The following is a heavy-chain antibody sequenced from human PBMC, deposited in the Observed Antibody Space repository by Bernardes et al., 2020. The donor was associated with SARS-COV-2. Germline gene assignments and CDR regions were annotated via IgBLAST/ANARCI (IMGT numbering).Heavy chain of an antibody. CDR3: ARASKYDFWTNYYSLDY. CDR2: ISAYNGNT. CDR1: GYTFTSYG. Sequence: ASVKVSCKASGYTFTSYGISWVRQAPGQGLEWMGWISAYNGNTNYAQKLQGRVTMTTDTSTSTAYMELRSLRSEDTAVYYCARASKYDFWTNYYSLDYWGQGTLVTVSS. V-gene: IGHV1-18*01. J-gene: IGHJ4*02. D-gene: IGHD3-3*01.